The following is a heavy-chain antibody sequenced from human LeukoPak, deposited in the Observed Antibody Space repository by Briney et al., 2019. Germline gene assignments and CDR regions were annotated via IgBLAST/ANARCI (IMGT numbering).Heavy chain of an antibody. D-gene: IGHD2-15*01. Sequence: TGGSLRLSCTPSDYMCSVCWTIGVPQAPGKRLEGLAIIIEDGSEKYSVSSVKGRFTISRYNVKNSLYLQLSSLRAEDTAVYYCARGGSRTCSTCYSDASDIWGQGTMVTVSS. CDR2: IIEDGSEK. CDR1: DYMCSVCW. CDR3: ARGGSRTCSTCYSDASDI. V-gene: IGHV3-7*01. J-gene: IGHJ3*02.